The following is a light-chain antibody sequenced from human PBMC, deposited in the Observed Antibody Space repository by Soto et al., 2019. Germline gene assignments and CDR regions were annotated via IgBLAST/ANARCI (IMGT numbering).Light chain of an antibody. V-gene: IGKV1-5*03. CDR2: KAS. J-gene: IGKJ1*01. Sequence: DIQMTQSPSILSSSVGDRFTITFLSSQRIDTWLAWYQQKPGKAPKLLIYKASTLKSGVPSRFSGSGSGTEFTLTISSLEPEDFAVYYCQQCYNWPQWTFGQGTKVDIK. CDR1: QRIDTW. CDR3: QQCYNWPQWT.